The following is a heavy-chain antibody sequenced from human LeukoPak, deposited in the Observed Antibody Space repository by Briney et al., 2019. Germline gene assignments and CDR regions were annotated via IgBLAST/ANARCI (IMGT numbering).Heavy chain of an antibody. D-gene: IGHD3-22*01. V-gene: IGHV1-2*02. Sequence: ASVKVSCKASGYTFTGYYMHWVRQAPGQGLEWMGWINPNSSGTNYAQKFQGRVTMTRDTSISTAYMELSRLRSDDTAVYYCARVSITEYYDSSGYYYSPVGTFDYWGQGTLVTVSS. CDR1: GYTFTGYY. J-gene: IGHJ4*02. CDR3: ARVSITEYYDSSGYYYSPVGTFDY. CDR2: INPNSSGT.